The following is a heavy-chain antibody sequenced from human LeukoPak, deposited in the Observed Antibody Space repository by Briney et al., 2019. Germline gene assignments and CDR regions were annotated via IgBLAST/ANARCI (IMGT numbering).Heavy chain of an antibody. Sequence: SQTLSLTCTVSGGSISSGSYYWSWIRQPAGKGLEWIGRIYTSGSTNYNPSLKSRVTISVDTSKNQFSLKLSSATAADTAVYYCARASYGDYIWDYWGQGTLVTVSS. V-gene: IGHV4-61*02. CDR3: ARASYGDYIWDY. D-gene: IGHD4-17*01. CDR2: IYTSGST. CDR1: GGSISSGSYY. J-gene: IGHJ4*02.